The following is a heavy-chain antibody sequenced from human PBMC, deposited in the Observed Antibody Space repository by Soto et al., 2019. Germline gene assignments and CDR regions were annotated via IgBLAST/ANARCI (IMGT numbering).Heavy chain of an antibody. CDR1: GFTFSNFW. D-gene: IGHD2-2*01. V-gene: IGHV3-74*01. CDR3: ARAQLLPDDAFDA. Sequence: LRLSCAASGFTFSNFWMHWVRQAPGKGPVWVSRINGDGSSTSHADSVKGRFTISRDNAENTLFLQMSGLRAEDTAVYYCARAQLLPDDAFDAWGRGTVVTVSS. J-gene: IGHJ3*01. CDR2: INGDGSST.